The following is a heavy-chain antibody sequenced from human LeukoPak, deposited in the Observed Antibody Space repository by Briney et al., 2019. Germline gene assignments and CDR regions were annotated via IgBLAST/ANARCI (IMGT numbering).Heavy chain of an antibody. CDR3: ARMYVAGTRNYYYGMDL. D-gene: IGHD2-8*01. Sequence: GASVKVSCKAFGYNFTSYDSKWVGQATGQRLEWMGWMNPNSGNTGYAQKFQGRVTMSRDTSISTAYIDLCSLRSEDSAVYFCARMYVAGTRNYYYGMDLWGQGTTVTVSS. J-gene: IGHJ6*02. CDR1: GYNFTSYD. V-gene: IGHV1-8*01. CDR2: MNPNSGNT.